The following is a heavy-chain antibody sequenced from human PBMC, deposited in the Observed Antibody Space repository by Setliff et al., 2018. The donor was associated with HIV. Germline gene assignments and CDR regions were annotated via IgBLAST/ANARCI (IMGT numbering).Heavy chain of an antibody. J-gene: IGHJ4*02. Sequence: SETLSLTCTVSGDSISSDDHYWSWIRQTPGKGLEWIGYIFNTGSTYYKSSLASRLTMSIDTSRNQFSLKLRSVTAADTAVFYCARMSVSAAVYFDSWGQGTLVTV. CDR3: ARMSVSAAVYFDS. CDR1: GDSISSDDHY. D-gene: IGHD6-25*01. V-gene: IGHV4-30-4*08. CDR2: IFNTGST.